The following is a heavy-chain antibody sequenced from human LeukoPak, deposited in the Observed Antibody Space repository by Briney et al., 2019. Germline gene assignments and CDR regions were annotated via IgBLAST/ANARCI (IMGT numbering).Heavy chain of an antibody. J-gene: IGHJ4*02. CDR3: ATSPVYSYGHPYYFDY. CDR2: ISSSSSYI. CDR1: GFTFSSYA. V-gene: IGHV3-21*01. Sequence: GGSLRLSCAASGFTFSSYAMHWVRQAPGKGLEWVSCISSSSSYIYYADSVKGRFTISRDNAKNSLYLQMNSLRAEDTAVYYCATSPVYSYGHPYYFDYWGQGTLVTVSS. D-gene: IGHD5-18*01.